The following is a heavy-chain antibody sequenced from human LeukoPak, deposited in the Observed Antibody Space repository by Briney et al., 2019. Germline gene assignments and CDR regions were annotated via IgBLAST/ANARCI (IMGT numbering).Heavy chain of an antibody. Sequence: SETLSLTCAVYGGSFSGCYWSWIRQPPGKGLEWIGEINHGGRTNDNPSFKSRVTIAVDTSKNQFSLKLSSVTAADTAVYYCARETSQKGAHYMDVWGKGTTITISS. V-gene: IGHV4-34*01. CDR1: GGSFSGCY. D-gene: IGHD3-16*01. J-gene: IGHJ6*03. CDR3: ARETSQKGAHYMDV. CDR2: INHGGRT.